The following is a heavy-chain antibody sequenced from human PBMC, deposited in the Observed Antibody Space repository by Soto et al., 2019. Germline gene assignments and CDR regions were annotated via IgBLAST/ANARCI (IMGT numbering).Heavy chain of an antibody. CDR3: AKCWGSGGAQYFDH. CDR1: GFTFSSYA. D-gene: IGHD6-25*01. J-gene: IGHJ4*02. V-gene: IGHV3-23*01. Sequence: EVQVLESGGGLVPPGGSLRLSCAASGFTFSSYAMSWVRQAPGKGLEWVSTISNSGVSTYYADSVKGRFTISRDNSKNTLFLQMNSLRAEDTAVYYCAKCWGSGGAQYFDHWGQGTLVTVSS. CDR2: ISNSGVST.